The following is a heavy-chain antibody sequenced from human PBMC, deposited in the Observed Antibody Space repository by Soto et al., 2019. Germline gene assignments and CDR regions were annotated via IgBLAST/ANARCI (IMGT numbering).Heavy chain of an antibody. CDR2: SSYNGGT. CDR3: ARHRIEVVWRGFDF. CDR1: TDSSSFTNSY. Sequence: SETLSLTYTVSTDSSSFTNSYWGWIRQPPGRGLQWIGSSSYNGGTFYNPSLKGRVVISFDTSKKQSSLQVTSVTAADTAVYFCARHRIEVVWRGFDFWGQGSPVTVSS. D-gene: IGHD3-10*01. J-gene: IGHJ4*02. V-gene: IGHV4-39*01.